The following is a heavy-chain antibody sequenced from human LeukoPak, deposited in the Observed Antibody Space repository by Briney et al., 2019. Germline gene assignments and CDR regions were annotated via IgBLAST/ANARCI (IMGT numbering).Heavy chain of an antibody. CDR3: ARGPIVVVPAAIGYYFDY. CDR2: INHSGST. CDR1: GGSFSGYY. Sequence: SETLSLTCAVYGGSFSGYYWSWIRQPPGKGLEWIGEINHSGSTNYNPSLKSRVTISVDTSKNQFSLKLSSVTAADTAVNYCARGPIVVVPAAIGYYFDYWGQGTLVTVSS. J-gene: IGHJ4*02. V-gene: IGHV4-34*01. D-gene: IGHD2-2*01.